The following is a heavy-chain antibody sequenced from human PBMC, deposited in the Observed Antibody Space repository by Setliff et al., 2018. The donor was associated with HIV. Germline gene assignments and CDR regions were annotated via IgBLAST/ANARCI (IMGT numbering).Heavy chain of an antibody. CDR2: IQYDGNTK. Sequence: GESLKISCVPSGFPFSSHGMHWVRQAAGKGLEWIAFIQYDGNTKEYAESVRGRFTISRDNSKNTLFLQMSSLTVDDTAVYYCLTDERPGSGWGGSWGQGTLVTVSS. V-gene: IGHV3-30*02. D-gene: IGHD6-19*01. J-gene: IGHJ5*02. CDR1: GFPFSSHG. CDR3: LTDERPGSGWGGS.